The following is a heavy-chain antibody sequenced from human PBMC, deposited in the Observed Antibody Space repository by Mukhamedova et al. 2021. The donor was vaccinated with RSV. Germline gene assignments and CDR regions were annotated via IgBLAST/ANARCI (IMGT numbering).Heavy chain of an antibody. V-gene: IGHV3-72*01. J-gene: IGHJ4*02. CDR2: IRNKANSYPT. CDR3: TREYDFWSGYFDS. D-gene: IGHD3-3*01. Sequence: GRIRNKANSYPTEFAASVKGRFTISRDDSNNLMYLQMDSLKTEDTAVYYCTREYDFWSGYFDSWGQGTLVTVSS.